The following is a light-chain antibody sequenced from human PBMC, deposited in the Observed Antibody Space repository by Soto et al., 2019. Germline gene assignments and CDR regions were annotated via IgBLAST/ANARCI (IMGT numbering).Light chain of an antibody. V-gene: IGLV2-14*02. CDR1: SSDVGSYNL. CDR2: EVS. CDR3: SSYTRSTTRV. Sequence: QSALTQPASVSGSPGQSIAISCTGTSSDVGSYNLVSWYQQHPGKAPKLLIYEVSNRPSGVSNRFSGSKSANTASLTISGLQAEDEADYYCSSYTRSTTRVFGGGTQLTVL. J-gene: IGLJ2*01.